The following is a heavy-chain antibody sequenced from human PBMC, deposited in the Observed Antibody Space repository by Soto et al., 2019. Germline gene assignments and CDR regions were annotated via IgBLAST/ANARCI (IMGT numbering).Heavy chain of an antibody. Sequence: QVQLVQSGAEVKKPGSSVKVSCKASGGTFSSYAISWVRQAPGQGLEWMGGIIPIFGTANYAQKFQGRVTITAEESTSTAYMELSSLRSEDTAVYYCARDGLEMATIPPGVDWYFDLWGRGTLVTVSS. CDR3: ARDGLEMATIPPGVDWYFDL. CDR2: IIPIFGTA. D-gene: IGHD5-12*01. V-gene: IGHV1-69*12. J-gene: IGHJ2*01. CDR1: GGTFSSYA.